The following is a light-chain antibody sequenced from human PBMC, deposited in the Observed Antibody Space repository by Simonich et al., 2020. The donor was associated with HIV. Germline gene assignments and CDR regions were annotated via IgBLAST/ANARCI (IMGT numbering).Light chain of an antibody. V-gene: IGKV4-1*01. CDR2: WAS. CDR1: QSVLYSSNNNNY. J-gene: IGKJ5*01. Sequence: DIVMTQSPDSLAVSLGERATINCKSSQSVLYSSNNNNYLAWFQHKPGQPPKMLIYWASTRESGVPDRFSGSGSGTDFTLTISSLQAEDVAVYYCQQYYAAPITFGQGTRLEI. CDR3: QQYYAAPIT.